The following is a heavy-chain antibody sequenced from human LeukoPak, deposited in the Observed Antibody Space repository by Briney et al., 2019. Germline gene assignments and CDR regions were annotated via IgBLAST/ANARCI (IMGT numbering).Heavy chain of an antibody. CDR2: IYYSGST. D-gene: IGHD3-9*01. CDR3: ARGLYDILTGYYVFDY. CDR1: GGSISSYY. J-gene: IGHJ4*02. Sequence: SETLSLTCIVSGGSISSYYWSWIRQPPGKGLEWIGYIYYSGSTNYNPSLKSRVTISVDTSKNQFSLKLSSVTAADTAVYYCARGLYDILTGYYVFDYWGQGTLVTVSS. V-gene: IGHV4-59*01.